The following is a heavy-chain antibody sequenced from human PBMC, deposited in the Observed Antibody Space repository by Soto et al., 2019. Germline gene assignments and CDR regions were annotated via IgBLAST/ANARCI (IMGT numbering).Heavy chain of an antibody. J-gene: IGHJ4*02. CDR3: ARTYGSGDYFLPFEY. CDR2: ISVYNGNI. CDR1: GYMFNTYG. Sequence: QVQLLQSGAEVKKPGASVKVSCKASGYMFNTYGITWVRQAPGQGLEWMGWISVYNGNIDYAQKSEGRVTMTTDTSTSTAYMELKSLTSDDTAVYYCARTYGSGDYFLPFEYWGQGTPVSVSS. V-gene: IGHV1-18*01. D-gene: IGHD3-10*01.